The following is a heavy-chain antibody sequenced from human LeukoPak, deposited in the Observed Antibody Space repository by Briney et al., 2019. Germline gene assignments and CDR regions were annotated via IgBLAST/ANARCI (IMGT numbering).Heavy chain of an antibody. D-gene: IGHD6-13*01. CDR2: IIPIFGTA. Sequence: ASVNVSCKASGGTFSSCAISWVRQAPGQGLEWMGGIIPIFGTANYAQKFQGRVTITADESTSTAYMELSSLRSEDTAVYYCARNGDSSSWYHEFDPWGQGTLVTVSS. CDR1: GGTFSSCA. J-gene: IGHJ5*02. V-gene: IGHV1-69*13. CDR3: ARNGDSSSWYHEFDP.